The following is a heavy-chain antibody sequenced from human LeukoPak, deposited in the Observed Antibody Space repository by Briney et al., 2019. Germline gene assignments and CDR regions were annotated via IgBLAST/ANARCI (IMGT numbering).Heavy chain of an antibody. D-gene: IGHD6-13*01. Sequence: SETLSLTCTVSGGAISSSSYCWGWIRQPPGKGLEWIGNINYSGSTYYNPSLKSRVTISVDTSHDQFSLRLSSVIAADPAVYYCARLAYSSRWGYFDYWGQGTLVTVSS. CDR1: GGAISSSSYC. CDR2: INYSGST. J-gene: IGHJ4*02. CDR3: ARLAYSSRWGYFDY. V-gene: IGHV4-39*01.